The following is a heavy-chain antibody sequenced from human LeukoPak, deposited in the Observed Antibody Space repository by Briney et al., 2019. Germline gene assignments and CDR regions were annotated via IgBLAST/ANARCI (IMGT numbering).Heavy chain of an antibody. D-gene: IGHD6-13*01. CDR3: ARDSGPIAAAGTVGAFDI. CDR2: INPSGGST. V-gene: IGHV1-46*01. Sequence: GASVKVSCKASGYTFTSYYMHWVRQAPGQGLEWMGIINPSGGSTSYAQKFQGRVTMTRDMSTSTVYMELSSLRSEDTAVYYCARDSGPIAAAGTVGAFDIWGQGTMVTVSS. CDR1: GYTFTSYY. J-gene: IGHJ3*02.